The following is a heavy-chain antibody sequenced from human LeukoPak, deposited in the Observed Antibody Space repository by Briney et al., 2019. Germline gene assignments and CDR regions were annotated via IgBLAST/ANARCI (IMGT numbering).Heavy chain of an antibody. V-gene: IGHV1-8*01. CDR1: GYTFTSYD. CDR3: ARESPYYYYYYMDV. CDR2: MNPNSGNT. Sequence: ASVKVSCKASGYTFTSYDINWVRQATGQGLEWMGWMNPNSGNTGYAQKFQGRVTMTRNTSISTAYMELSSLRSEDTAVYYCARESPYYYYYYMDVWGKGTTVTVSS. J-gene: IGHJ6*03.